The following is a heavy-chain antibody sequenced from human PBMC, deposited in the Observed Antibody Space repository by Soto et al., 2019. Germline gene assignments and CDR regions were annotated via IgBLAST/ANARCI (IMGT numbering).Heavy chain of an antibody. D-gene: IGHD2-15*01. CDR1: GGSISRGGYY. CDR3: ARILRGGNTGFAFDI. Sequence: SETLSLTCTVSGGSISRGGYYWSWIRQHPGTGLEWIGHISYSGSTYYNKSLRSRVTISVDTSRNQFSLIVNSVTAADTAVYYCARILRGGNTGFAFDIWGQGTMVTVSS. V-gene: IGHV4-31*02. J-gene: IGHJ3*02. CDR2: ISYSGST.